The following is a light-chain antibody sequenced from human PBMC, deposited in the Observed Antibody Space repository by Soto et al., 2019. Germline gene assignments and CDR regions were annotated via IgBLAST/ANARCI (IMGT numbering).Light chain of an antibody. Sequence: DIVMTQSPLSLPVTPGEPASISCKSSQSLPHRGGVNYMEWYMLKAGQSPQLLVYLVSHRASGVTDRVSGSRSGTDFTLKISKVEADDVGVYYCMQTLQTPYTFGPGTKVEIK. CDR3: MQTLQTPYT. J-gene: IGKJ3*01. CDR1: QSLPHRGGVNY. CDR2: LVS. V-gene: IGKV2-28*01.